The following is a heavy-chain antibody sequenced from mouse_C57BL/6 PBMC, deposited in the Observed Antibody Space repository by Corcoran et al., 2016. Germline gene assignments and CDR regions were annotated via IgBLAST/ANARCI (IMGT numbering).Heavy chain of an antibody. V-gene: IGHV9-3*01. CDR3: ARGDGLRYFDY. CDR1: GYTFTTYG. Sequence: QIQLVQSGPELKKPGETVKISCKASGYTFTTYGMSWVKQAPGKGLKWMGWINTYSGVPTYADDFKGRFAFSLETSASTAYLQINNLKNEDTATYFCARGDGLRYFDYWGQGTTLTVSS. J-gene: IGHJ2*01. CDR2: INTYSGVP. D-gene: IGHD2-3*01.